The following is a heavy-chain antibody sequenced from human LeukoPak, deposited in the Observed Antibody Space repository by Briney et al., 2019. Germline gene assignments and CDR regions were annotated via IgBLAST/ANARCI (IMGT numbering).Heavy chain of an antibody. CDR3: AKRGVVIRVILVGFHKEAYYFDS. V-gene: IGHV3-23*01. CDR1: GFTLSNYG. D-gene: IGHD3-22*01. Sequence: AGGSLRLSCSVPGFTLSNYGMSWVRQAPGKGLELVAGIRDSGGRTNYADSVKGRFTISRDNPKNTRYLQMNSLRAEDTAVYFCAKRGVVIRVILVGFHKEAYYFDSWGQGALVTVSS. CDR2: IRDSGGRT. J-gene: IGHJ4*02.